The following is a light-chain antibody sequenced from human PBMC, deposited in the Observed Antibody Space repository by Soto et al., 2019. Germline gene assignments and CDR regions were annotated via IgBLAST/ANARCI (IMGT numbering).Light chain of an antibody. V-gene: IGKV3-20*01. CDR1: QRISNSY. CDR3: QQYSRSAT. CDR2: GAS. J-gene: IGKJ3*01. Sequence: DIVLTQSPGTLSLSPGERVTLSCRASQRISNSYLAWYQQKPGQAPRLLIYGASSRATGIPDRFSGSGSGTDFTLTISRLEPEDFAVYYCQQYSRSATFGPGTTVDIK.